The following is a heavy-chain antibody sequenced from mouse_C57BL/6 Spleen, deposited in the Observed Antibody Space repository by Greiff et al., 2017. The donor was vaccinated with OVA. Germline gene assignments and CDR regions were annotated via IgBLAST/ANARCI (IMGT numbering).Heavy chain of an antibody. CDR2: IDPSDSYT. V-gene: IGHV1-50*01. Sequence: QVQLQQPGAELVKPGASVKLSCKASGYTFTSYWMQWVKQRPGQGLEWIGEIDPSDSYTNSNQKFKGKATLTVDTSSSTAYMQLSSLTSEDSAVYYCARETGYFDYWGQGTTLTVSS. J-gene: IGHJ2*01. CDR3: ARETGYFDY. CDR1: GYTFTSYW.